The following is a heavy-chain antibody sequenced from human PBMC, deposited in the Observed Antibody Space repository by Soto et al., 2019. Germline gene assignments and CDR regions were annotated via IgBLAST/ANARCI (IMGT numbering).Heavy chain of an antibody. CDR3: ARGVSGWSPFDF. CDR2: INPSSGVT. D-gene: IGHD6-19*01. J-gene: IGHJ4*02. V-gene: IGHV1-2*04. CDR1: GYTFTDYY. Sequence: ASVKVSCKTSGYTFTDYYVHWVRQPPGQGLEWMGWINPSSGVTNYAQKFQGWVTLTRDASVATAYMELNSLKSDDTAVFFCARGVSGWSPFDFWGQGTLVTVSS.